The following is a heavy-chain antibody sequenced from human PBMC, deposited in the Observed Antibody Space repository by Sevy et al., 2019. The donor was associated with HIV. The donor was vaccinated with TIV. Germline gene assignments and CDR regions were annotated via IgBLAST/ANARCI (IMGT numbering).Heavy chain of an antibody. Sequence: SETLSLTCTVSGGSISSGGYYWSWIRQHPGKGLEWIGYIYYSGSTYYNPSLKSRVTISVDTSKNQFSLKLSSVTAADTAVYYCAGVGTYYYGSGSYYRENWGQGTLVTVSS. V-gene: IGHV4-31*03. CDR1: GGSISSGGYY. D-gene: IGHD3-10*01. CDR2: IYYSGST. J-gene: IGHJ4*02. CDR3: AGVGTYYYGSGSYYREN.